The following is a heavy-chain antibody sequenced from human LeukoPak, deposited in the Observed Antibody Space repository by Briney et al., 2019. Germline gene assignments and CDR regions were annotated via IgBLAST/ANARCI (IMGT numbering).Heavy chain of an antibody. CDR3: AKDRAGSYYDAFDI. CDR1: GFTFDDYA. V-gene: IGHV3-9*01. CDR2: IYWNSGGI. D-gene: IGHD3-10*01. Sequence: GGSLRLSCAASGFTFDDYAMHWVRQSPGMGLEWVSGIYWNSGGIGYADSVEGRFTISRDNAKNSLYLQMNSLITEDSALYFCAKDRAGSYYDAFDIWGQGTMVTVSS. J-gene: IGHJ3*02.